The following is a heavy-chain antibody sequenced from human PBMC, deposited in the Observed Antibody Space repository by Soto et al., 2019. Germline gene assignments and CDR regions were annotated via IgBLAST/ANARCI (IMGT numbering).Heavy chain of an antibody. CDR3: ARVSSSGTYYYYYMDV. CDR1: GGSISSYY. Sequence: SETLSLTCTVSGGSISSYYWSWIRQPPGKGLEWIGYIYYSGSTNYNPTLKSRVTISVDTSKNQFSMKLSSVTAADTAVYYWARVSSSGTYYYYYMDVWGKGTTVTVSS. J-gene: IGHJ6*03. V-gene: IGHV4-59*01. D-gene: IGHD6-19*01. CDR2: IYYSGST.